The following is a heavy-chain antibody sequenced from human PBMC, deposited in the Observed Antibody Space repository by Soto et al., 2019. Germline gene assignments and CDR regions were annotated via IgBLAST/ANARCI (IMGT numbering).Heavy chain of an antibody. V-gene: IGHV3-48*02. CDR3: ARVRGYSYGYGDV. D-gene: IGHD5-18*01. CDR2: ISSSSSPI. J-gene: IGHJ6*02. Sequence: EVQLVESGGGLVQPGGSLRLSRAASGFTFSTYSMNWVRQAPGKGLEWVSHISSSSSPIYYADSVKGRFTISRDNAKNSLYLQMNSLRDEDTAVYYCARVRGYSYGYGDVWGQGTTVTVSS. CDR1: GFTFSTYS.